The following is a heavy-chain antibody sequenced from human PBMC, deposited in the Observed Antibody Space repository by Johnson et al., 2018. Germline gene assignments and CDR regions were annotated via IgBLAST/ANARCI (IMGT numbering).Heavy chain of an antibody. CDR1: GFTFSSYG. CDR2: IWYDGSIK. Sequence: QVQLQESGGGVVQPGRSLRLSCAASGFTFSSYGMHWVRQAPGKGLEWVAVIWYDGSIKYYADSVKGRFTTSRDNSKNTTYLQMNSLRAEDTAVYYCASPMYSRAAFDIWGQGTMVTVSS. CDR3: ASPMYSRAAFDI. V-gene: IGHV3-33*01. J-gene: IGHJ3*02. D-gene: IGHD1-14*01.